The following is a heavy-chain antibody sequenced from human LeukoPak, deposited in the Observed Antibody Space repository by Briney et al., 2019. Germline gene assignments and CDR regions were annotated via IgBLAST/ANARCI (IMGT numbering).Heavy chain of an antibody. CDR3: VKVSVAAPGSDY. D-gene: IGHD6-13*01. CDR2: INQDGSEK. J-gene: IGHJ4*02. V-gene: IGHV3-7*01. Sequence: GGSLTLSCAASGFIYSNYGMTWVRQAPGKGLEWVANINQDGSEKYYVDSVKGRFTISRDNAKNSLYLQMNSLRAEDTALYYCVKVSVAAPGSDYWGQGTLVTVSS. CDR1: GFIYSNYG.